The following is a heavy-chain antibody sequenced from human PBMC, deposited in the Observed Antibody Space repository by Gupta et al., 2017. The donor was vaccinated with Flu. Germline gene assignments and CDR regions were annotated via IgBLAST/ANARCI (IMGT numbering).Heavy chain of an antibody. J-gene: IGHJ4*02. D-gene: IGHD2-15*01. CDR1: GFTFRSYA. Sequence: EVQLLESGGGLLHPGGSLRLSCAASGFTFRSYAMSWVRQAPGKGLEGVSAISGSGDSTYYADSVKGRFTISRDNSKNTLYLQMNSLRVEDTAVYYCAKGRSVVVVAATNYWGQGTLVTVSS. V-gene: IGHV3-23*01. CDR2: ISGSGDST. CDR3: AKGRSVVVVAATNY.